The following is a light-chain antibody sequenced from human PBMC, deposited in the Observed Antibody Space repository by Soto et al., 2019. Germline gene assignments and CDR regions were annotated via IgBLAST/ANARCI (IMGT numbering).Light chain of an antibody. CDR3: SSYTTSSTVA. Sequence: QSALTQPASVFGSPGQSITISCTGTSSDVGSYNFVSWYQQHPGKAPKLMIYEVSNRPSGVSNRFSGSKSGNTASLTISGLQPEDEADYYCSSYTTSSTVAFGTGTKVTVL. V-gene: IGLV2-14*03. CDR2: EVS. J-gene: IGLJ1*01. CDR1: SSDVGSYNF.